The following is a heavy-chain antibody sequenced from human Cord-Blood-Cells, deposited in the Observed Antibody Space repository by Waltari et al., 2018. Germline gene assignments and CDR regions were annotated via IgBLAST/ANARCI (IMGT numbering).Heavy chain of an antibody. V-gene: IGHV4-61*01. CDR1: GGSVSSGSLY. Sequence: QVQLQESGPGLVKPSETLSLTCTVSGGSVSSGSLYWSWIRQPPGKGLEWIGYIYYSGSTNYNPSLKSRVTISVDTSKNQFSLKLSSVTAADTAVYYCARFSYDSSGYYSGFDYWGQGTLVTVSS. J-gene: IGHJ4*02. CDR2: IYYSGST. CDR3: ARFSYDSSGYYSGFDY. D-gene: IGHD3-22*01.